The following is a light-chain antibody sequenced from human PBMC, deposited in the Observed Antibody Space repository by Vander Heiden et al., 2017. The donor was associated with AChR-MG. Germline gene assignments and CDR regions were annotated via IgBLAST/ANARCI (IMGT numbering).Light chain of an antibody. Sequence: SSELTHVPAVSVALVQTVRITCQGFSLRRSSASGHQQKPGQAPVLVMYAKDNRPSGIPDRFSGSKSGNTASLTITGAQAEDEADYYCNSRESSGNQVLFGGGTKLAVL. CDR2: AKD. CDR3: NSRESSGNQVL. J-gene: IGLJ2*01. CDR1: SLRRSS. V-gene: IGLV3-19*01.